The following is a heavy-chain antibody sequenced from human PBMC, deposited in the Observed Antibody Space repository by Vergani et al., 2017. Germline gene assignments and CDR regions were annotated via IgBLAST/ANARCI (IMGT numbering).Heavy chain of an antibody. CDR1: GGSISSGGYY. CDR3: AREGYYDSSGPSGGAFDI. Sequence: QVQLQESGPGLVKPSQTLSLTCTVSGGSISSGGYYWSWLRQHPGKGLGWIGYIYYSGSTYYNPSLKSRVTISVDTSKNQFSLKLSSVTAADTAVYYCAREGYYDSSGPSGGAFDIWGQGTMVTVSS. V-gene: IGHV4-31*03. CDR2: IYYSGST. J-gene: IGHJ3*02. D-gene: IGHD3-22*01.